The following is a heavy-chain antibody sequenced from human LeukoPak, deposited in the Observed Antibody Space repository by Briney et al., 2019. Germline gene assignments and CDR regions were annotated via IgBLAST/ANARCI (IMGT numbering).Heavy chain of an antibody. D-gene: IGHD6-6*01. V-gene: IGHV1-46*01. CDR1: GYTFTGYY. J-gene: IGHJ5*02. Sequence: ASVKVSCKASGYTFTGYYMHWVRQAPGQGLEWMGIINPSGGSTSYAQKFQGRVTMTRDMSTSTVYMELSSLRSEDTAVYYCASQGAFEYSSSSRFDPWGQGTLVTVSS. CDR2: INPSGGST. CDR3: ASQGAFEYSSSSRFDP.